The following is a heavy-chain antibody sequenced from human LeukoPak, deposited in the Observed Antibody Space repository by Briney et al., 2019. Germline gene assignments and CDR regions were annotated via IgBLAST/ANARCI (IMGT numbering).Heavy chain of an antibody. CDR1: GFTFDDYA. CDR2: ISGDGGST. V-gene: IGHV3-43*02. CDR3: AKDIDQPFDP. Sequence: GGSLRLSCAASGFTFDDYAMHWVRQAPGKGLEWVSLISGDGGSTYYADSAKGRFTISRDNSKNSLYLQMNSLRTEDTALYYFAKDIDQPFDPWGQGTLVTVSS. J-gene: IGHJ5*02.